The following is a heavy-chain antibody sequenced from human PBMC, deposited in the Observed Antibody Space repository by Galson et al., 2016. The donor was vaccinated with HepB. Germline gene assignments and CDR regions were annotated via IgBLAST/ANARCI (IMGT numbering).Heavy chain of an antibody. CDR3: AKASGYSNTWLNF. D-gene: IGHD5-12*01. V-gene: IGHV3-23*01. CDR1: GFIFSSSV. Sequence: SLRLSCAASGFIFSSSVMSWVRQAPGKGLEWVLVTSNLVDSTYYADSVKGRFTISRDNSRNTLYLQMNSLRAEDTAVYYCAKASGYSNTWLNFWGQGTLDTVSS. CDR2: TSNLVDST. J-gene: IGHJ5*01.